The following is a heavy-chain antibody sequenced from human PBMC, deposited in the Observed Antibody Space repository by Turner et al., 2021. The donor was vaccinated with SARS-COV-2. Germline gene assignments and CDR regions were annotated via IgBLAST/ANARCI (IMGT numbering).Heavy chain of an antibody. V-gene: IGHV3-48*03. CDR3: AREVVGAIHGMDV. J-gene: IGHJ6*02. Sequence: EVQLVESGGGLVQPGGSLRLSCAASGFTFSSYEMNWVRQAPGKGLEWVSYISRSGSTIYYADSVKGRLTISRDNAKNSLYLQMNSLRAEDTAVYYCAREVVGAIHGMDVWGQGTTVTVSS. D-gene: IGHD1-26*01. CDR1: GFTFSSYE. CDR2: ISRSGSTI.